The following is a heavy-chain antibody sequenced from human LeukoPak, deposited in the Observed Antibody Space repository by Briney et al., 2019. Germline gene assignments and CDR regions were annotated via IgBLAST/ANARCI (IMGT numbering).Heavy chain of an antibody. D-gene: IGHD3-10*01. V-gene: IGHV4-39*07. CDR2: IYYSGNT. CDR3: ATVSLWFGELGWFDP. Sequence: SETLSLTCTVSGGSIISTSYHWGWIRQPPGKGLEWIGSIYYSGNTYYNPSLKSRVTISVDASKNQFSLKLISVTAADTAVYYCATVSLWFGELGWFDPWGQGTLATVSS. J-gene: IGHJ5*02. CDR1: GGSIISTSYH.